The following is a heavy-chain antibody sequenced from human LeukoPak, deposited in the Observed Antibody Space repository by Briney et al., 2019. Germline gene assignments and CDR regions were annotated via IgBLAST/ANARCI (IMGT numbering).Heavy chain of an antibody. CDR2: ISAYNGNT. J-gene: IGHJ5*02. V-gene: IGHV1-18*01. Sequence: ASVKVSCKASGYTFTSYGISWVRQAPGQGLEWMGWISAYNGNTNYAQKLQGRVTMTTDTSTSTAYMELRSLRSDDTAVYYCARDFRRTYYDTLDLDPWGQGTLVTVSS. D-gene: IGHD3-9*01. CDR3: ARDFRRTYYDTLDLDP. CDR1: GYTFTSYG.